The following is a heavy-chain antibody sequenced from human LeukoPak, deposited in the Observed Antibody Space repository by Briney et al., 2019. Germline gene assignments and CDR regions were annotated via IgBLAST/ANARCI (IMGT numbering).Heavy chain of an antibody. CDR3: AKSLLTTATGTGRAFDI. D-gene: IGHD1-1*01. CDR1: GFSFRDYP. V-gene: IGHV3-23*01. CDR2: ISAGADVI. Sequence: GGSLRLSCEAAGFSFRDYPMGWVRRASGKRLEWVSGISAGADVIFYADPLKGRFTISRDNSKNTLYLQMNSLRAEDSAEYYCAKSLLTTATGTGRAFDIWGQGTMVTVSA. J-gene: IGHJ3*02.